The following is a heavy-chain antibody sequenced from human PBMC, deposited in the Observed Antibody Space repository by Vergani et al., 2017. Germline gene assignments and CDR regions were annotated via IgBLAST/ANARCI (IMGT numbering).Heavy chain of an antibody. V-gene: IGHV4-59*01. CDR1: GGPLSGYY. Sequence: QVQRQESGPGLVRPSETLSLPCTVSGGPLSGYYWNWIRPTLGEGLAWIGYVEDSGYFNYNPSLKTRVSVSSDPSNTLFSLILSSRTVADTAVYYCARSIVSRNPPDYFDNWGQGTLVTVSS. CDR2: VEDSGYF. D-gene: IGHD1-14*01. J-gene: IGHJ4*02. CDR3: ARSIVSRNPPDYFDN.